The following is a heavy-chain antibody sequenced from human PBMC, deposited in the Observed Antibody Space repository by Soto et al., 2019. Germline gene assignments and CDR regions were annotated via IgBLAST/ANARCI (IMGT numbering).Heavy chain of an antibody. V-gene: IGHV4-34*01. CDR1: GGSFSGYY. CDR2: ITHSGST. Sequence: QVQLQQWGAGLLKPSETLSLTCAVYGGSFSGYYWSWIRQPPGKGLEWIGEITHSGSTNYNPSLKSRVTISVDTSKSQFALKLSYVTAADTAVYYCARDVMANNRYHWYFDLWGRGTLVTVSS. CDR3: ARDVMANNRYHWYFDL. J-gene: IGHJ2*01. D-gene: IGHD2-8*01.